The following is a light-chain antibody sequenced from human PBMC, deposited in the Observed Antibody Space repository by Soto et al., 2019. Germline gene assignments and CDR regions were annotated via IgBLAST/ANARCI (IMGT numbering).Light chain of an antibody. Sequence: EIALTQSPGTLSLSPGERATLSCRASQSVTNNYLAWYQQKPGQAPRLLIYGASIGATGIPDRFSGSGSGTDFTLTISRLEHEDFAVYYCLQYGIPLWTFGQGTKVDIK. V-gene: IGKV3-20*01. CDR2: GAS. CDR3: LQYGIPLWT. CDR1: QSVTNNY. J-gene: IGKJ1*01.